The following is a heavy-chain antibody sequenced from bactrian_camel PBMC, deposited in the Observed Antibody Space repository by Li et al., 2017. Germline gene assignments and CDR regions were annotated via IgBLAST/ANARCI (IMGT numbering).Heavy chain of an antibody. CDR3: AALRPGGWAAEECLTATSTLRDFSY. D-gene: IGHD8*01. V-gene: IGHV3S53*01. Sequence: HVQLVESGGGSVQAGGSLTLSCTASGIQRKDYCLGWFRQHPGKDRVRVAAIDSDETRSYSDSVADRFTISLDNAKNTLYLQMNSLKPDDTSMYYCAALRPGGWAAEECLTATSTLRDFSYWGQGTQVTVS. CDR2: IDSDETR. J-gene: IGHJ6*01. CDR1: GIQRKDYC.